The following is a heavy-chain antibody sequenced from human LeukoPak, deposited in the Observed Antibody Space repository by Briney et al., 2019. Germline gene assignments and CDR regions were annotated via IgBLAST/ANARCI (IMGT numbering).Heavy chain of an antibody. Sequence: GGSLRLSCAASGFTFSSYGMHWVRQAPGKGLEWVAVISYDGSNKYYSDSVKGRFTISRDNSKNTLYLQMNSLRAEDTAVYYCAKDWDYGDSGGYFDYWGQGTLVTVSS. CDR1: GFTFSSYG. CDR2: ISYDGSNK. CDR3: AKDWDYGDSGGYFDY. D-gene: IGHD4-17*01. J-gene: IGHJ4*02. V-gene: IGHV3-30*18.